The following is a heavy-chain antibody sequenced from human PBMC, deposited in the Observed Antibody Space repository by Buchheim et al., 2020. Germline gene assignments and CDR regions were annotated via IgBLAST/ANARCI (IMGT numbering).Heavy chain of an antibody. V-gene: IGHV1-69*06. CDR3: AREEPQDYVCSGYYYVGNWFYP. D-gene: IGHD3-22*01. Sequence: QVQRVQSGAEVKKPGSSVKVSCKASGGTFSSYAISWVRQAPGQGLEWMGGIIPIFGTANYAQKFQGRVTITADKSTSTAYMELSSLRSEDTAVYYCAREEPQDYVCSGYYYVGNWFYPLGQGTL. CDR1: GGTFSSYA. CDR2: IIPIFGTA. J-gene: IGHJ5*02.